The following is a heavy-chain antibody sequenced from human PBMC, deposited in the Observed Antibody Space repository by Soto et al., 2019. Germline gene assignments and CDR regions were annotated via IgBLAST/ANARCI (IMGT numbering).Heavy chain of an antibody. D-gene: IGHD3-9*01. CDR2: ISSSGSTI. V-gene: IGHV3-48*03. CDR3: ARGTYDIFRSWFDP. CDR1: GFTFSSYE. J-gene: IGHJ5*02. Sequence: GGSLRLSCAASGFTFSSYEMNWVRQAPGKGLEWVSYISSSGSTIYYADSVKGRFTISRDNAKNSLYLQMNSLRAEDTAVYYCARGTYDIFRSWFDPWGQGTLVTVS.